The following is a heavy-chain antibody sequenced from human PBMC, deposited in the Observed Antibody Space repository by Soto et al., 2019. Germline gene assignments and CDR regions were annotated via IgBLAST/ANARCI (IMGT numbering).Heavy chain of an antibody. D-gene: IGHD5-12*01. J-gene: IGHJ6*02. CDR3: AREGAFIFYDSDSYYCYGMDV. CDR2: MNPNTGNS. Sequence: ASVQVSCKASVYTFPSSDINWVRQAPGQGIEWLGWMNPNTGNSGFAQKFQGRVTMTSDTSISTAYMELSSLRSDDSAVYYCAREGAFIFYDSDSYYCYGMDVWGQGTTVTVSS. V-gene: IGHV1-8*01. CDR1: VYTFPSSD.